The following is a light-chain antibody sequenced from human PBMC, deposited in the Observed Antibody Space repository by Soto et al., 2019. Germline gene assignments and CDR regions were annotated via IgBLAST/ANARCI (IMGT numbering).Light chain of an antibody. CDR2: INN. CDR1: SSNIGRNP. CDR3: AAWDDSLNGYV. V-gene: IGLV1-44*01. J-gene: IGLJ1*01. Sequence: SVLTQAPSASGTPGQRVTISCSGSSSNIGRNPVNWYQQLPGTAPKLLIYINNQRPSGVPDRFSGSKSGTSASLAISGLQSEDEAHYYCAAWDDSLNGYVFGTGTKVTVL.